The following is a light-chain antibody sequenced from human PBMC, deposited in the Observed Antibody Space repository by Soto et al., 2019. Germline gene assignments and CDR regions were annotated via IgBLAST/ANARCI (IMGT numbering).Light chain of an antibody. CDR2: DAS. Sequence: EIVLTQSPGTLSFSPGERSTLSCRASRSISSSYLAWYQQKPGQAPRLLIYDASSRATGIPDRFSGSGSGAGFTLTISRLEPEDFAVYYCQQYGRSPLTFGGGTKVDIK. CDR1: RSISSSY. V-gene: IGKV3-20*01. CDR3: QQYGRSPLT. J-gene: IGKJ4*01.